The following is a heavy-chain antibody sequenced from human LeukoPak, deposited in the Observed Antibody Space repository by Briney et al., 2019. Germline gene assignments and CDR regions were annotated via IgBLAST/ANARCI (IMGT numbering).Heavy chain of an antibody. CDR3: ARESGSSSWYTL. J-gene: IGHJ4*02. Sequence: ETLSPTCTVSGGPISSHYWSWIRQPPGKGLEWIGYIYYSGSTNYNPSLKSRVTISVDTSKNQFSLKLSSVTAADTAVYYCARESGSSSWYTLWGQGTLVTVSS. CDR2: IYYSGST. D-gene: IGHD6-13*01. CDR1: GGPISSHY. V-gene: IGHV4-59*11.